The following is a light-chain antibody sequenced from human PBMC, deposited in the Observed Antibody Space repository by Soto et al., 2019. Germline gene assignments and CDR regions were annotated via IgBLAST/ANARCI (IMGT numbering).Light chain of an antibody. V-gene: IGKV3-20*01. J-gene: IGKJ2*01. CDR1: QSVSSSY. Sequence: EIVLTQSPGTLSLSPGERATLSCRASQSVSSSYLAWYQQKPGQAPRLLIYDASRRATGIPDRFSGSGSGTDFTLTISRMEPEDFAVFYCQQYSRSPGTFGRGTKLEIK. CDR3: QQYSRSPGT. CDR2: DAS.